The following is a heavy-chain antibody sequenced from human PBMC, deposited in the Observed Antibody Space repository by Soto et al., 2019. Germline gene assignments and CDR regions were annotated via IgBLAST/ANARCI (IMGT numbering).Heavy chain of an antibody. D-gene: IGHD1-1*01. Sequence: GAALKISCKDSGYFFNTDWIGWVREMPGKGLEWMGFIYLSDSDTRYSPSFQDQVTISADKSISTAYLQWSSLEASDTAIYYCASRKKTTDAFDVWGQGTTVTVSS. J-gene: IGHJ3*01. V-gene: IGHV5-51*01. CDR3: ASRKKTTDAFDV. CDR2: IYLSDSDT. CDR1: GYFFNTDW.